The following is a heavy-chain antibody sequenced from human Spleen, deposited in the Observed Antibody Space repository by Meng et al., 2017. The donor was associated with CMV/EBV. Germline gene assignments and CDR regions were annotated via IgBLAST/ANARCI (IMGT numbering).Heavy chain of an antibody. CDR2: TYYYGTT. J-gene: IGHJ5*02. Sequence: CTVSGGPLKSRGNSWSWIRHLPKKGLEWIGYTYYYGTTHYDWSLRSRVTISVDTSKNQFSLKLSSVTAADTAVYYCARQTPDNWFDPWGQGALVTVSS. CDR3: ARQTPDNWFDP. V-gene: IGHV4-31*03. D-gene: IGHD2-15*01. CDR1: GGPLKSRGNS.